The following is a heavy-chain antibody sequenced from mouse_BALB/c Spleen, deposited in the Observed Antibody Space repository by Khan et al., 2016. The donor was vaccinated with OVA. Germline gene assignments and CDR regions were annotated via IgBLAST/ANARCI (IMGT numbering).Heavy chain of an antibody. J-gene: IGHJ4*01. D-gene: IGHD1-1*01. CDR2: ISYSGST. CDR1: GYSITSNYA. CDR3: AGGNYYGYAMDY. V-gene: IGHV3-2*02. Sequence: EVKLLESGPGLVKPSQSLSLTCTVTGYSITSNYAWNWIRQFPGNKLEWMGYISYSGSTNYNPSLKSRISITRDTSKNQFFLQLNSVTTEDTATYYCAGGNYYGYAMDYWGQGTSITVSS.